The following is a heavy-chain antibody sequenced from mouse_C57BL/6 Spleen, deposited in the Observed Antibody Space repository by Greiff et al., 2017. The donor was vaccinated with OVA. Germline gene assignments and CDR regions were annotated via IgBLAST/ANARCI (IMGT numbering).Heavy chain of an antibody. V-gene: IGHV1-52*01. D-gene: IGHD2-5*01. Sequence: QVQLQQPGAELVRPGSSVKLSCKASGYTFTSYWMHWVKQRPIQGLEWIGNIDPSDSETHYNQKFKDKATLTVYKSSSTAYMQLSSLTSEDSAVYYCARGYYSNYDWYFDVWGTGTTVTVSS. CDR1: GYTFTSYW. CDR3: ARGYYSNYDWYFDV. J-gene: IGHJ1*03. CDR2: IDPSDSET.